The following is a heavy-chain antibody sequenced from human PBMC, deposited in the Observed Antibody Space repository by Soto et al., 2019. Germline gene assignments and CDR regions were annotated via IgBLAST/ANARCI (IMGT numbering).Heavy chain of an antibody. D-gene: IGHD1-26*01. V-gene: IGHV3-23*01. J-gene: IGHJ4*02. CDR2: ISGSGGST. CDR3: AKNVGATTRFDY. CDR1: GFTFSSYA. Sequence: EAQLLESGGGLVQPGGSLRLSCAASGFTFSSYAMSWVRQAPGKGLEWVSAISGSGGSTYYADSVKGRFTISRDNSKNTLYLQMNSLRAEDTAVYYCAKNVGATTRFDYWGQGTLVTVSS.